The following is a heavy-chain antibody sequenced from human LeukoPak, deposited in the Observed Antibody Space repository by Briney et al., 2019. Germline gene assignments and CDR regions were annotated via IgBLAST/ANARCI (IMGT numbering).Heavy chain of an antibody. V-gene: IGHV4-38-2*02. D-gene: IGHD1-1*01. Sequence: SETLSLTCTVSGYSISSGYYWGWIRQPPGKGLEWIGSIYHSGSTYYNPSLKSRVTISVDTSKNQFSLKLSSVTAADTAVYYCARPGDYYYMDVWGKGTTVTVSS. CDR1: GYSISSGYY. J-gene: IGHJ6*03. CDR2: IYHSGST. CDR3: ARPGDYYYMDV.